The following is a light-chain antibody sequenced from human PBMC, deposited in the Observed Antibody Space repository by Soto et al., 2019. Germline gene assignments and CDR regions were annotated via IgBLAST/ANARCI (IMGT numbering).Light chain of an antibody. CDR3: GSYARSYTWV. Sequence: QSALTQPRSVSGSPGQSVTISCTGTSSVVGGNNYVSWYQQHPGKAPKVMIYYVSERPSGVPDRFSGSQSGNTASLTISGLQAEDEADYYSGSYARSYTWVFGGGTKLTVL. CDR2: YVS. V-gene: IGLV2-11*01. CDR1: SSVVGGNNY. J-gene: IGLJ3*02.